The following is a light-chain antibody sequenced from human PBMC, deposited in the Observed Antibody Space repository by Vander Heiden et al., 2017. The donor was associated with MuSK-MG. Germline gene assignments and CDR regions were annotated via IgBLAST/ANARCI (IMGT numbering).Light chain of an antibody. CDR3: MIWHSSAWV. CDR2: YKSDSDK. CDR1: SGINVGSYR. Sequence: QAVLTQPSSLSASPGASASPTCTLRSGINVGSYRIYWYQQKPGSPPQFPLRYKSDSDKQQGSGVPSRFSGSKAASANAGILLISGLQAEDEADYYCMIWHSSAWVFGGGTKLTVL. J-gene: IGLJ2*01. V-gene: IGLV5-45*03.